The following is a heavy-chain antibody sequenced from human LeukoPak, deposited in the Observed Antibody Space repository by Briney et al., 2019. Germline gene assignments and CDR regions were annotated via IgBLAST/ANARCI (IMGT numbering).Heavy chain of an antibody. J-gene: IGHJ4*02. V-gene: IGHV3-30*18. CDR2: ISYDGSNQ. CDR3: AKDSVAAAGTAGLLDY. D-gene: IGHD6-13*01. CDR1: GFTFSSYG. Sequence: GGSLRLSCAASGFTFSSYGMHWVRQAPGKGLEWVAVISYDGSNQYYADSVKGRFTISRDNSKNSLSLQMNSLRADDTAVYYCAKDSVAAAGTAGLLDYWGQGTLVTVSS.